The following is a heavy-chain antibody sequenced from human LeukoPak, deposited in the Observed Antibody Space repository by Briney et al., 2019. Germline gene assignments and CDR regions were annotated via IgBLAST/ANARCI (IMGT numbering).Heavy chain of an antibody. Sequence: ASVKVSCKASGYTFTGRYMHWVRQAPGQGLEWMGWIDAKSGGTKYAQRFQGRVTMTRDTSINTGYIEQSSLTSDDTAVYYCARWRGYSSGWSGPFDDWGQGTLITVSS. CDR3: ARWRGYSSGWSGPFDD. V-gene: IGHV1-2*02. CDR1: GYTFTGRY. CDR2: IDAKSGGT. J-gene: IGHJ4*02. D-gene: IGHD6-13*01.